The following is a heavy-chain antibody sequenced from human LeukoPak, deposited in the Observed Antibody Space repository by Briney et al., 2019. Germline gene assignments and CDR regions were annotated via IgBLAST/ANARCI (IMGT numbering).Heavy chain of an antibody. D-gene: IGHD2-21*02. J-gene: IGHJ6*03. V-gene: IGHV3-9*01. CDR2: MSWNGVI. Sequence: GGSLRLSCVASGFTFEDYAMHWVRQVPGKGLEWVSVMSWNGVIVYADSVKGGFTISRDNAKNSLYLQMNSLRAEDTAVYYCARDKFDIVVVTAIYYYYYMDVWGKGTTVTVSS. CDR3: ARDKFDIVVVTAIYYYYYMDV. CDR1: GFTFEDYA.